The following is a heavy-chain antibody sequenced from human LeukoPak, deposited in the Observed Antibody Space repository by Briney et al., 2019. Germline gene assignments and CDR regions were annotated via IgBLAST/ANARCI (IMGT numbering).Heavy chain of an antibody. CDR3: ARRPISLYGADGIDY. Sequence: GGSLRLSCAASGFTFSSYWMHWVRQAPGKGLVWVSRINSDGSSTSYADSVKGRFTISRDNAKNTLYLQMNSLRAEDTAAYYCARRPISLYGADGIDYWGQGTLVTVSS. CDR2: INSDGSST. J-gene: IGHJ4*02. V-gene: IGHV3-74*01. D-gene: IGHD4-17*01. CDR1: GFTFSSYW.